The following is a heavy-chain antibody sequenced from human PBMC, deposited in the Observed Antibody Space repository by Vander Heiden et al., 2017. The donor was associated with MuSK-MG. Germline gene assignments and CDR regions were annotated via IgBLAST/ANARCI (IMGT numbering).Heavy chain of an antibody. CDR3: AGGIRYGGLFDY. CDR2: IYSGGST. V-gene: IGHV3-53*01. CDR1: GFTVSSNY. Sequence: EVQLVESGGGLIQPGGSLRLSCAASGFTVSSNYMSWVRQAPGKGLEWVSAIYSGGSTHYVDSVKGRFTISRDTSKNTLYLQMNSLRVEDTAVYYCAGGIRYGGLFDYWGQGTLVTVSS. J-gene: IGHJ4*02. D-gene: IGHD3-10*01.